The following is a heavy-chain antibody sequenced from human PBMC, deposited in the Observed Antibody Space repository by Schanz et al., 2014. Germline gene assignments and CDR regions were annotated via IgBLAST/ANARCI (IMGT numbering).Heavy chain of an antibody. CDR2: IHYTENT. D-gene: IGHD6-19*01. CDR1: GGSVSTYY. Sequence: QVQLQESGPGLVKSSETLSLTCTVSGGSVSTYYWDWIRQPPGKGLELIGNIHYTENTNYNPSLKRRVTISLDTSKHQFPMKVNSVASAYTAAYFCAREYSSFDYWGQGTLVTVSS. J-gene: IGHJ4*02. V-gene: IGHV4-59*02. CDR3: AREYSSFDY.